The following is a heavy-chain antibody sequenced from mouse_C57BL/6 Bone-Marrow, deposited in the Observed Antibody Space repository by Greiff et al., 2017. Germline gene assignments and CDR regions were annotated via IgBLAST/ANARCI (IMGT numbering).Heavy chain of an antibody. J-gene: IGHJ1*03. D-gene: IGHD4-1*01. V-gene: IGHV5-16*01. CDR1: GFTFRDYY. CDR3: ARDGTGGWYFDV. Sequence: QRVASEGGLVQPGSYMKLSCTASGFTFRDYYMAWVSQVPEKGLEWVAKINYDGSRPSYLDSLKSRFIIPRDNAKNILYLQMSSRKSEDTATDYCARDGTGGWYFDVWGTGTTVTVSS. CDR2: INYDGSRP.